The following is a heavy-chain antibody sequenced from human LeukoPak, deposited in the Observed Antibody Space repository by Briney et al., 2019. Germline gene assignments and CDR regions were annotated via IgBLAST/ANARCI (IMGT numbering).Heavy chain of an antibody. CDR3: ARGGRGSSWFDN. D-gene: IGHD6-13*01. CDR2: IGTAGDT. CDR1: GFTFKSYD. J-gene: IGHJ4*02. V-gene: IGHV3-13*01. Sequence: GGSLRLSCAASGFTFKSYDMHWVRHAAGEGMEWVSAIGTAGDTYYPGSVKGRFTISRENAKNSLYLQMNSLRAGDTAVYYCARGGRGSSWFDNWGQGTLVTVSS.